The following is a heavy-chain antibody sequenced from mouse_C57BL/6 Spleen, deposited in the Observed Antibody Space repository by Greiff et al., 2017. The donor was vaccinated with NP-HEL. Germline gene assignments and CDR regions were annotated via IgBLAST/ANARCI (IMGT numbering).Heavy chain of an antibody. V-gene: IGHV1-69*01. Sequence: QVQLKQPGAELVMPGASVKLSCKASGYTFTSYWMHWVKQRPGQGLEWIGEIDPYDSYTNSNQKFKGKSTLNVDKSTSTAYMQRSSLTSEDSAVYYWARSGGYGSWLAYWGQGTLVTVSA. D-gene: IGHD2-2*01. CDR1: GYTFTSYW. J-gene: IGHJ3*01. CDR2: IDPYDSYT. CDR3: ARSGGYGSWLAY.